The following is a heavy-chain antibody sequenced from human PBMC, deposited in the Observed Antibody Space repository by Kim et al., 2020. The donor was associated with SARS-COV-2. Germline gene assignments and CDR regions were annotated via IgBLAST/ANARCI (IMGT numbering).Heavy chain of an antibody. CDR3: AKGPSPTVTTWFDY. J-gene: IGHJ4*02. D-gene: IGHD4-17*01. CDR2: ISYDGSNK. Sequence: GGSLRLSCAASGFTFSSYGMHWVRQAPGKGLEWVAVISYDGSNKYYADSVKGRFTISRDNSKNTLYLQMNSLRAEDTAVYYCAKGPSPTVTTWFDYWGQGTLVTVSS. CDR1: GFTFSSYG. V-gene: IGHV3-30*18.